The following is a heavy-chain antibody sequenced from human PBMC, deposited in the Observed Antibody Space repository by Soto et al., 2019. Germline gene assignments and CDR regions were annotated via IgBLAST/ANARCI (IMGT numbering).Heavy chain of an antibody. D-gene: IGHD3-10*01. V-gene: IGHV1-2*04. CDR1: GYTFIGYY. CDR2: INPNSGGT. CDR3: ARVGGGLARLGYYGMDV. Sequence: QVQLVQSGAEVKKTGASVKVSCKASGYTFIGYYIHWVRQAPGQGLEWMGWINPNSGGTNYAQRFQGWVTMTRDRPISTAYMELSRLKSDDTAVYYCARVGGGLARLGYYGMDVWGQGTTVTVSS. J-gene: IGHJ6*02.